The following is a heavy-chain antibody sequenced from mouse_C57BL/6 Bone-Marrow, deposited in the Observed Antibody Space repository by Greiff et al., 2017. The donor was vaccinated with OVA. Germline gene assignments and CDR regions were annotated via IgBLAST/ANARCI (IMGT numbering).Heavy chain of an antibody. V-gene: IGHV1-5*01. CDR2: IYPGNSDT. J-gene: IGHJ3*01. CDR1: GYTFTSYW. D-gene: IGHD2-1*01. CDR3: TRRNYGNSAWYAD. Sequence: EVQLQQSGTVLARPGASVKMSCKTSGYTFTSYWMHWVKQRPGQGLEWIGAIYPGNSDTSYNQKFKGKAKLTAVTSASTAYMELSSLTNEDSAVDYCTRRNYGNSAWYADWGQGTLVTVA.